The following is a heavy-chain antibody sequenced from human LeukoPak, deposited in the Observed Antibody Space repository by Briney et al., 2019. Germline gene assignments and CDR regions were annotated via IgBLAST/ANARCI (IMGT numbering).Heavy chain of an antibody. CDR1: GFTFSSNW. Sequence: GGSLRLSCAASGFTFSSNWMHWVCQAPGKGLVWVSRIKSDGSDTTYADSVKGRFTISRDNAKNMLYLQMNSLRAEDTAVYYCVNYGWGRPAWGQGTLVSVSS. CDR2: IKSDGSDT. J-gene: IGHJ4*02. V-gene: IGHV3-74*03. D-gene: IGHD3-10*01. CDR3: VNYGWGRPA.